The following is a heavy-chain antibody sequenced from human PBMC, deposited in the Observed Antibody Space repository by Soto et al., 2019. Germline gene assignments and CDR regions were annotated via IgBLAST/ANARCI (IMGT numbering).Heavy chain of an antibody. D-gene: IGHD2-15*01. CDR1: GYTFTSYY. Sequence: SVEVSCKASGYTFTSYYMHWVRQAPGQGLEWMGIINPSGGSTSYAQKFQGRVTMTRDTSTSTVYMELSSLRSEDTAVYYCARDGVVVVAATRDYYGMDVWGQGTTVTVSS. CDR3: ARDGVVVVAATRDYYGMDV. CDR2: INPSGGST. V-gene: IGHV1-46*01. J-gene: IGHJ6*02.